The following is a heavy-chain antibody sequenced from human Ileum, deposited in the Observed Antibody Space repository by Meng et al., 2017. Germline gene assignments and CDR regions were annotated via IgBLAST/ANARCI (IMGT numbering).Heavy chain of an antibody. CDR1: GFNFNNAW. V-gene: IGHV3-15*01. J-gene: IGHJ4*02. Sequence: LVASGGGLVKLGGFLRFACAASGFNFNNAWMNWVRQAPGKGLEWVGRIKTKPDGGTTDYAAPAKGGFIISRDDSKSTVYLQMNSLKIEDTAVYYCAKAAAYNLDIWGQGALVTVSS. CDR3: AKAAAYNLDI. CDR2: IKTKPDGGTT. D-gene: IGHD1-14*01.